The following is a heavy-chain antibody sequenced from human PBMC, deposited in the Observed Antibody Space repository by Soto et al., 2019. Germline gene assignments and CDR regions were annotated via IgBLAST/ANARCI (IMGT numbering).Heavy chain of an antibody. CDR1: GFSFSYAW. Sequence: EVQLVESGGGLVKPGGSLRLSCTASGFSFSYAWMSWVRQAPGKGLEWVGRVKSKTDGGTADYAAPVKGRFTISRDDSKTTVYLQMNSLKTDDTAVYYCTTDCSGGSCYPGAYYYYYGMDVWGQGTTVTVSS. J-gene: IGHJ6*02. D-gene: IGHD2-15*01. CDR3: TTDCSGGSCYPGAYYYYYGMDV. V-gene: IGHV3-15*01. CDR2: VKSKTDGGTA.